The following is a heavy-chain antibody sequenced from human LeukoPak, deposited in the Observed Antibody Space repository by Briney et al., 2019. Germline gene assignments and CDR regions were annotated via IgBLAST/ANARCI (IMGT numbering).Heavy chain of an antibody. CDR3: ARGFRLYYYDSSGYYCYFDS. CDR2: IYYSGST. V-gene: IGHV4-61*03. J-gene: IGHJ4*02. CDR1: GGSVNSGSYY. D-gene: IGHD3-22*01. Sequence: SETLSLTCTVSGGSVNSGSYYWSWIRQPPGKGLEWIGYIYYSGSTNYNPSLKSRVTISMDTSKNHFALKLYSVTTADTAVYYCARGFRLYYYDSSGYYCYFDSWGQGTLVTVSS.